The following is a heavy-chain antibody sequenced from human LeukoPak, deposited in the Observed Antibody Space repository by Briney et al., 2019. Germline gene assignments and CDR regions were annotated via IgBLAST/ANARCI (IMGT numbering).Heavy chain of an antibody. CDR1: GGTFSSYA. CDR2: IIPIFGTA. Sequence: GASVKVSCKASGGTFSSYAISWVRQAPGQGLERMGGIIPIFGTANYAQKFQGRVTITADESTSTAYMELSSLRSEDTAVYYCGVSYYYGSGSPWGYFDYWGQGTLVTVSS. V-gene: IGHV1-69*13. J-gene: IGHJ4*02. CDR3: GVSYYYGSGSPWGYFDY. D-gene: IGHD3-10*01.